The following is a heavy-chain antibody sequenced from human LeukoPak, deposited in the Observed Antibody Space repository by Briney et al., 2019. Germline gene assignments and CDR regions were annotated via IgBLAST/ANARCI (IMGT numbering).Heavy chain of an antibody. CDR3: AKDTYCSSTSCSYDY. D-gene: IGHD2-2*01. CDR1: GFNFDDYG. CDR2: IDRNGDST. Sequence: AGGSLRLSCAASGFNFDDYGMSWVRQGPGKGLEWVSGIDRNGDSTGYADSVKGRFTISRDNAKNSLYLQMNSLRAEDTALYYCAKDTYCSSTSCSYDYWGQGTLVTVSS. V-gene: IGHV3-20*04. J-gene: IGHJ4*02.